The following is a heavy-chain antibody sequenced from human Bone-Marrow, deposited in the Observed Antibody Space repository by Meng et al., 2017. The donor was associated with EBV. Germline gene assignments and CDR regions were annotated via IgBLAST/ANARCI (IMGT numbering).Heavy chain of an antibody. V-gene: IGHV4-30-2*01. D-gene: IGHD3-22*01. J-gene: IGHJ4*02. CDR2: IYHSGNT. CDR1: GGSIRSGYS. Sequence: QLQESGSGLVTPSQTLSLPFALYGGSIRSGYSWSWIRQPPGKGLEWIGYIYHSGNTYYNPSLKSRVTISVDKSKNQFSLKLSSMTAADTAVYYCAAGDYSDSSGYYQFDNWGQGTLVTVSS. CDR3: AAGDYSDSSGYYQFDN.